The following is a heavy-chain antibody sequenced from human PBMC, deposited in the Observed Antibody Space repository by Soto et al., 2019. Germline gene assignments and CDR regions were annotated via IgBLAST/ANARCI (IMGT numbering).Heavy chain of an antibody. D-gene: IGHD2-2*01. V-gene: IGHV3-23*01. Sequence: GGSLRLSCAASGFTFSSYAMSWVRQAPGKGLEWVSAISGSGGSTYYADSVKGRFTISRDNSKNTLYLQMNSLRAEDTAVYYCAKGGYCSSTSCSPFSYYYYYGMDVWGQGTTVTVSS. CDR1: GFTFSSYA. CDR3: AKGGYCSSTSCSPFSYYYYYGMDV. CDR2: ISGSGGST. J-gene: IGHJ6*02.